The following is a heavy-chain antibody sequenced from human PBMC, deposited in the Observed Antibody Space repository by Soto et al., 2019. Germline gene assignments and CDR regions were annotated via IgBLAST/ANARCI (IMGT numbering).Heavy chain of an antibody. J-gene: IGHJ6*02. CDR3: ARDRRPSIYSGLAV. CDR1: GFTFSSYA. CDR2: IDWSSTTT. Sequence: GGSLRLSCAASGFTFSSYAMSWVRQAPGKGLEWVSAIDWSSTTTNYADSVKGRFTISRDNSNNTLFLHMSGLRAEDTAVYYCARDRRPSIYSGLAVWGQGTTVTVSS. D-gene: IGHD2-2*01. V-gene: IGHV3-23*05.